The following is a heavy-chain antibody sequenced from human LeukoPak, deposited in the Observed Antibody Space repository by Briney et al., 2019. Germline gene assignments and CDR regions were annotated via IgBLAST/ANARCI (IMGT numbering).Heavy chain of an antibody. Sequence: GGSLRLSCAASGFTFSSYGMHWVRQAPGKGLEWVAVISYDGSNKYYADSVKGRFTISRDNSKNTLYLQMNSLRAEDTAVYYCAKATVGTYYYYYMDVWGKGTTVTVSS. J-gene: IGHJ6*03. V-gene: IGHV3-30*18. CDR2: ISYDGSNK. D-gene: IGHD4-17*01. CDR3: AKATVGTYYYYYMDV. CDR1: GFTFSSYG.